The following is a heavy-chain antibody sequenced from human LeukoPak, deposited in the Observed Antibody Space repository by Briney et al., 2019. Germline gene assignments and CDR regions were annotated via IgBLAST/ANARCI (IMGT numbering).Heavy chain of an antibody. CDR3: ARASRGNWFDP. D-gene: IGHD3-10*01. V-gene: IGHV3-48*03. CDR1: GFTFSSYE. Sequence: PGGSLRLSCAASGFTFSSYEMNWVRQAPGKGLEWVSYISSSGSTIYYADSVKGRFTISRDNAKNTVYLQMNSLRAEDTALYYCARASRGNWFDPWGQGTLVTVSS. J-gene: IGHJ5*02. CDR2: ISSSGSTI.